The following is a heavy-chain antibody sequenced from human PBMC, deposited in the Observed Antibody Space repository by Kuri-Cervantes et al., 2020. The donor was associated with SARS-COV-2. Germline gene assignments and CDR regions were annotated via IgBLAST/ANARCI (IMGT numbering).Heavy chain of an antibody. CDR1: GFTFSSYD. CDR2: IGTAGDP. Sequence: GGSLRLSCAASGFTFSSYDMHWVRQATGKGLEWVSAIGTAGDPYYPGSVKGRFTISRDNSNNTLYLQVNRLRAEDTALYYCAKDRVGVLDSWGQGTQVTVSS. CDR3: AKDRVGVLDS. J-gene: IGHJ5*01. D-gene: IGHD2-21*01. V-gene: IGHV3-13*05.